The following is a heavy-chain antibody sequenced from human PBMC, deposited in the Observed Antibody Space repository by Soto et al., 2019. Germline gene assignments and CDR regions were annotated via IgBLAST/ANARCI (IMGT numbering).Heavy chain of an antibody. CDR3: ARARYQGNYYYGMDV. V-gene: IGHV1-69*06. CDR2: IIPIFGTA. D-gene: IGHD2-2*01. J-gene: IGHJ6*02. Sequence: SVKVSCKASGGTFSSYAISWVRQAPGQGLEWMGGIIPIFGTANYAQKFQGRVTITADKSTSTAYMELSSLRSEDTAVYYCARARYQGNYYYGMDVWGQGTTVTVSS. CDR1: GGTFSSYA.